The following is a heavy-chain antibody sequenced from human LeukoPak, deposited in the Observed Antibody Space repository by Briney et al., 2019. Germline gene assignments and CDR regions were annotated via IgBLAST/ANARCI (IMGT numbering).Heavy chain of an antibody. CDR3: ARRGYTYGHFDY. Sequence: PGGSLRLSCAASGFTFSSYWMHWVRQAPGKGLVWVSRINSDGSSTSYADSVKGRFTISRDNAKNTLYLQMNSLRAEDTAVYYCARRGYTYGHFDYWGQGTLVTVSS. CDR1: GFTFSSYW. J-gene: IGHJ4*02. V-gene: IGHV3-74*01. D-gene: IGHD5-18*01. CDR2: INSDGSST.